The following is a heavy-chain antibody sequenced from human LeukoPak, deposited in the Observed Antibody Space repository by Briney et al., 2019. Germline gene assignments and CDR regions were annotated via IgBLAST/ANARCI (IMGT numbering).Heavy chain of an antibody. J-gene: IGHJ4*02. Sequence: GGSLRLSCAASGFTFSSSAMSWVRQAPGKGLEWVSAISNNGGYTYYADSVKGRFTISRDNSKNTLYLQMNSLRAEDTAVYYCAKDRAIFGVVIPLWDWGQGTLVTVSS. D-gene: IGHD3-3*01. CDR3: AKDRAIFGVVIPLWD. CDR1: GFTFSSSA. CDR2: ISNNGGYT. V-gene: IGHV3-23*01.